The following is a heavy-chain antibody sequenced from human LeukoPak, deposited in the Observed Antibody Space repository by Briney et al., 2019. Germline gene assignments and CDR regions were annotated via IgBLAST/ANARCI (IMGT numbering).Heavy chain of an antibody. D-gene: IGHD2-15*01. CDR3: AKGGVVVVAAQFDY. J-gene: IGHJ4*02. CDR2: ISGSGGST. CDR1: GFIFSRNS. V-gene: IGHV3-23*01. Sequence: GGSLRLSCAASGFIFSRNSMNWVRQAPGKGLEWVSAISGSGGSTYYADSVKGRFTISRDNSKNTLYLQMNSLRAEDTAVYYCAKGGVVVVAAQFDYWGQGTLVTVSS.